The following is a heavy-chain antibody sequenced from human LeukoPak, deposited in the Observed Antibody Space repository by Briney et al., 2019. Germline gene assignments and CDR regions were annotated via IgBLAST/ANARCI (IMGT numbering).Heavy chain of an antibody. CDR3: AREGAKIAFDI. D-gene: IGHD3-16*01. J-gene: IGHJ3*02. Sequence: SVKVSCKASGGTFSSYTISWVRQAPGQGLEWMGRIIPILGIANYAQKFQGRVTITTDESTSTAYMELSSLRSEDTAVYYCAREGAKIAFDIWGQVTMVTVSS. CDR2: IIPILGIA. V-gene: IGHV1-69*16. CDR1: GGTFSSYT.